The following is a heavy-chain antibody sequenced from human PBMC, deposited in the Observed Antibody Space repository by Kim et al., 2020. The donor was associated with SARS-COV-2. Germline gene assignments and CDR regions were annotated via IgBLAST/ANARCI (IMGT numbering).Heavy chain of an antibody. J-gene: IGHJ5*02. CDR2: IYYSGST. CDR3: ARHSTGLMAGGTNLQYNWFDP. Sequence: SETLSLTCTVSGGSISSSSYYWGWIRQPPGKGLEWIGSIYYSGSTYYNPSLKSRVTISVDTSKNQFSLKLSSVTAADTAVYYCARHSTGLMAGGTNLQYNWFDPWGQGTLVTVSS. CDR1: GGSISSSSYY. D-gene: IGHD6-19*01. V-gene: IGHV4-39*01.